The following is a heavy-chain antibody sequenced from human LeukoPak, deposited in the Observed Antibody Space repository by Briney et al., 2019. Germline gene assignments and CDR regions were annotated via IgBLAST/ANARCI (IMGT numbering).Heavy chain of an antibody. CDR1: GFTFSSYS. Sequence: GGFLRLSCAASGFTFSSYSMNWVRQAPGKGLEWVSSISSSSYIYHADSVKGRFTISRDNVKNSLYLQMNSLRAEDTAVYYCASPGYCSSTSCYTSDDAFDIWGQGTMVTVSS. D-gene: IGHD2-2*02. CDR3: ASPGYCSSTSCYTSDDAFDI. J-gene: IGHJ3*02. CDR2: ISSSSYI. V-gene: IGHV3-21*01.